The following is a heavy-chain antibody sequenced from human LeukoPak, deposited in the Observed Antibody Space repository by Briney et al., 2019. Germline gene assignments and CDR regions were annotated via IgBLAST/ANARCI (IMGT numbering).Heavy chain of an antibody. CDR2: ISRESRNI. D-gene: IGHD3/OR15-3a*01. J-gene: IGHJ3*02. Sequence: GGSLRLSCAASGFTFSSYSMNWVRQAPGQGLEWVSVISRESRNIFYADSVKGRFTTSRDNAKNALHLQMNSLTAEDTAVYYCVLDLFSSFASDIWGQGTMVTVSS. CDR1: GFTFSSYS. V-gene: IGHV3-21*01. CDR3: VLDLFSSFASDI.